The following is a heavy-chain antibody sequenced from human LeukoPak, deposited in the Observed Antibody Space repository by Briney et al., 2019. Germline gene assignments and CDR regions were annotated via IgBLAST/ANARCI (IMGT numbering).Heavy chain of an antibody. CDR3: ARDHQPYYYDSSGYSPDHYAFDI. J-gene: IGHJ3*02. V-gene: IGHV1-46*01. CDR1: VYTFTSHY. CDR2: INPSGGST. Sequence: GASVKDSFKAAVYTFTSHYMHWVRQAPGRGRDWMGIINPSGGSTSYAQKFQGRVTMTRDTSTSTVYMELSGLRSEDTAVYYCARDHQPYYYDSSGYSPDHYAFDIWGQGTMVTVSS. D-gene: IGHD3-22*01.